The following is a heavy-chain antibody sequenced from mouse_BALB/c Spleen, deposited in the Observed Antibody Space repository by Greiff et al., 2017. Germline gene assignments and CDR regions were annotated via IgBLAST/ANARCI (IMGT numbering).Heavy chain of an antibody. Sequence: EVQGVESGGGLVQPGGSLKLSCAASGFTFSSYGMSWVRQTPDKRLELVATINSNGGSTYYPDSVKGRFTISRDNAKNTLYLQMSSLKSEDTAMYYCARDYYYGSSYPFAYWGQGTLVTVSA. V-gene: IGHV5-6-3*01. D-gene: IGHD1-1*01. CDR2: INSNGGST. CDR3: ARDYYYGSSYPFAY. J-gene: IGHJ3*01. CDR1: GFTFSSYG.